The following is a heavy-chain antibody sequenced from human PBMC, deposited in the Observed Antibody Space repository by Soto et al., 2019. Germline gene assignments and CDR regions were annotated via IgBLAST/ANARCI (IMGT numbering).Heavy chain of an antibody. CDR2: IYYSGST. CDR3: ARAQNWFDP. V-gene: IGHV4-59*01. J-gene: IGHJ5*02. Sequence: PSETLSLTCTVSGGSISSYYWSWIRQPPGKGLEWIGYIYYSGSTNYNPSLKSRVTISVDTSKNQFSLKLSSVTAADTAVYYCARAQNWFDPWGQGTLVTVSS. CDR1: GGSISSYY.